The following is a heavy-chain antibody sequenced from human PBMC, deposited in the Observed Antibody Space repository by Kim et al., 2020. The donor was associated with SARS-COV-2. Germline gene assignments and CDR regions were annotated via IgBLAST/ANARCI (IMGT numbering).Heavy chain of an antibody. CDR1: GFTFSSYS. CDR2: ISSSSSYI. Sequence: GGSLRLSCAASGFTFSSYSMNWVRQAPGKGLEWVSSISSSSSYIYYADSVKGRFTISRDNAKNSLYLQMNSLRAEDTAVYYCARGTLWFGEFPRGMDVWGQGTTVTVS. V-gene: IGHV3-21*01. J-gene: IGHJ6*02. D-gene: IGHD3-10*01. CDR3: ARGTLWFGEFPRGMDV.